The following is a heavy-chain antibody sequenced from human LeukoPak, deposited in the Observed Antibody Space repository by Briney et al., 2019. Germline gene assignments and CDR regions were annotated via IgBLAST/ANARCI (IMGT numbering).Heavy chain of an antibody. D-gene: IGHD3-10*01. Sequence: PSETLSLTCAVYGGSFSGYYWGWLRQPPGKGLEWVGSIYYSGSTYYNPSLKSRVTISVDTSKNQFSLKLSSVTAADTAVYYCASEFSMVFDYWGQGTLVTVSS. V-gene: IGHV4-34*01. J-gene: IGHJ4*02. CDR3: ASEFSMVFDY. CDR2: IYYSGST. CDR1: GGSFSGYY.